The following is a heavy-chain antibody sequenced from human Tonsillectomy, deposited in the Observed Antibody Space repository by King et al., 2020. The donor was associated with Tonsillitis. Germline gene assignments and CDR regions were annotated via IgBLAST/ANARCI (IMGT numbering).Heavy chain of an antibody. V-gene: IGHV1-69*01. J-gene: IGHJ4*02. CDR2: ITPILRTA. Sequence: VQLVESGAEVKKPGSSVKVSCRASGGIFSSSAISWLRQAPGQGLEWMGGITPILRTANLAQKFQGRFTISADESTSTAYMELSSLKSQDTAVYYCARGYGSGTYVYWGQGTLVTVSS. CDR1: GGIFSSSA. CDR3: ARGYGSGTYVY. D-gene: IGHD3-10*01.